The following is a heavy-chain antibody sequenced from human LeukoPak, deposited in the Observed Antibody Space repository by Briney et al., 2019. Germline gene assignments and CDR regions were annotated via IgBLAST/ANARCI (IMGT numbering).Heavy chain of an antibody. V-gene: IGHV4-34*01. CDR3: AGEKTDILTPPGDNWFDP. Sequence: SDTLSNTYAFYGGSISGEYWGWIRHPPGKGLEWIGEINHSGSTNYNPSLKSRVTISVDTSKNQFSLKLSSVTAADTAVYYCAGEKTDILTPPGDNWFDPWGQGTLVTVSS. CDR2: INHSGST. J-gene: IGHJ5*02. CDR1: GGSISGEY. D-gene: IGHD3-9*01.